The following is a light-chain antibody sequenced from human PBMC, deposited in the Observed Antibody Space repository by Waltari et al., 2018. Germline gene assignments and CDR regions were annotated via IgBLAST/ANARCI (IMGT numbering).Light chain of an antibody. J-gene: IGKJ1*01. V-gene: IGKV1-5*03. CDR3: QQYTGPWT. Sequence: DIQMTQSPSTLSASVGDRVTITCRASQSISTWLAWYQQKPGKAPKLLIYKASRLEGGVPSRLSGSGSGTEFTLTISSLQPDDFATYYCQQYTGPWTFGQGTKVEIK. CDR1: QSISTW. CDR2: KAS.